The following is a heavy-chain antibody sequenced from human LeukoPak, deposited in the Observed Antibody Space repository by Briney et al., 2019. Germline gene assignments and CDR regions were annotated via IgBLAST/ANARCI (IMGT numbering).Heavy chain of an antibody. CDR3: YTDIVTVPAPDY. CDR1: GFTFDDYA. J-gene: IGHJ4*02. CDR2: ISWNSGSI. D-gene: IGHD2-2*01. Sequence: GGSLRLSCAASGFTFDDYAMHWVRRAPGQGLEWVSGISWNSGSIGYAVSVKGRFTISRDNAKNSLYMQMNSLRAEDTAVYYCYTDIVTVPAPDYRGQGALGTASA. V-gene: IGHV3-9*01.